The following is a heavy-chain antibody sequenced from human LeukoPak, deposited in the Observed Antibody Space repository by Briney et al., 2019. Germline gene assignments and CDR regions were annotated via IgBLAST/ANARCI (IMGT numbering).Heavy chain of an antibody. Sequence: PSATLSLTCAVSGESFSGYYWSWIRQPPGKGLEWIGEINHSGSTNYNPSLKSRVTMSVDTSKNQFSLKVSSVTAADTAVYYCARGLSTAAAGTGYAFDIWGQGTMVTVSS. CDR2: INHSGST. CDR3: ARGLSTAAAGTGYAFDI. V-gene: IGHV4-34*01. CDR1: GESFSGYY. J-gene: IGHJ3*02. D-gene: IGHD6-13*01.